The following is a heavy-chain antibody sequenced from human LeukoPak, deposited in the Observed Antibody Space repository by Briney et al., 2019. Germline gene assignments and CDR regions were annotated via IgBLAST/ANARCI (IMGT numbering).Heavy chain of an antibody. CDR2: INRHHGGT. Sequence: ASVKVSCKASGFTFTAYYIHWVRQAPGQGLEWMGYINRHHGGTTSPQKTPRRVTMTTSPSTSATYMELSSLISDDTAMYNCVREGNELLSKKFAYSGQGTLVTVSS. D-gene: IGHD2-21*02. CDR1: GFTFTAYY. CDR3: VREGNELLSKKFAY. V-gene: IGHV1-2*02. J-gene: IGHJ4*02.